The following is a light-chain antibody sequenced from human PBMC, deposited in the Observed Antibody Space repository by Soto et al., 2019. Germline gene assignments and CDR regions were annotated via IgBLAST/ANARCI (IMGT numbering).Light chain of an antibody. CDR2: KAS. Sequence: DIQMTQSPSTLSGSVGDRVTVTCRASQTISSWLAWYQQKPGKAPKLLIYKASTLKSGVPSRFSGSGSGTEFTLTISSLQPDDFAVYYCHHFGSLPETFGQGTNVE. V-gene: IGKV1-5*03. J-gene: IGKJ1*01. CDR3: HHFGSLPET. CDR1: QTISSW.